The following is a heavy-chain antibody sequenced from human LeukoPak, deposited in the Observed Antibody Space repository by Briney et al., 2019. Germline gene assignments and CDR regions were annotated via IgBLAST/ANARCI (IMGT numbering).Heavy chain of an antibody. CDR3: ARVFESPSCYDY. CDR1: GYTFTDYY. Sequence: ASVKVSCKASGYTFTDYYIHWVRQAPGQGLEWMGWINPDSGGTNYAQKFQGRVTMTRDTSISTAYMELSRLRSDDTAVYYCARVFESPSCYDYWGQGTLVTVSS. CDR2: INPDSGGT. D-gene: IGHD2-2*01. V-gene: IGHV1-2*02. J-gene: IGHJ4*02.